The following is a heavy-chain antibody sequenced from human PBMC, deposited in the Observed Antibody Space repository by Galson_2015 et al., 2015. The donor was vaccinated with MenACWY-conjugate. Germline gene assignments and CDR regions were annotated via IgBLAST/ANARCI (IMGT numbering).Heavy chain of an antibody. J-gene: IGHJ4*02. V-gene: IGHV5-51*01. CDR1: GSTFTHYW. D-gene: IGHD3-10*01. CDR3: TASVGFIKPLNFDF. Sequence: QSGAEVKQPGESLKISCRTSGSTFTHYWIGWARQMPGKGLEWMGIIHPGDSETKYSPAFEGQITISAEKSITTAYLQWTSLKASHTASYYCTASVGFIKPLNFDFWCQGTLVSVSS. CDR2: IHPGDSET.